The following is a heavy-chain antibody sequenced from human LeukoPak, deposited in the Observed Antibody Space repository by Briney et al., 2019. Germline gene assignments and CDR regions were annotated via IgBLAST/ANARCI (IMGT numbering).Heavy chain of an antibody. J-gene: IGHJ4*02. V-gene: IGHV1-2*02. CDR2: INPNSGGT. D-gene: IGHD1-7*01. CDR3: ARVHNNWNYRIDY. Sequence: VASVKVSCKASGYTFTGYYMHWVRQAPGQGLEWMGWINPNSGGTNYAQKFQGRVTMTRDTSISTAYMELSRLRSDDTAVYYCARVHNNWNYRIDYWGQGTLVTVSS. CDR1: GYTFTGYY.